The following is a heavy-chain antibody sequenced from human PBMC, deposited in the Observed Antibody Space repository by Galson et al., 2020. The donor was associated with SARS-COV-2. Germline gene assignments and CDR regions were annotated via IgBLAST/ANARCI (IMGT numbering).Heavy chain of an antibody. Sequence: ASVKVSCKASGYTFTGYYMHWVRQAPGQGLEWMGWINPNSGGTNYAQKFQGRVTMTRDTSISTAYMELSRLRSDDTAVYYCARNIGRLDYYGSGSYSQDYYYYGMDVWGQGTTVTVSS. CDR2: INPNSGGT. D-gene: IGHD3-10*01. J-gene: IGHJ6*02. CDR1: GYTFTGYY. V-gene: IGHV1-2*02. CDR3: ARNIGRLDYYGSGSYSQDYYYYGMDV.